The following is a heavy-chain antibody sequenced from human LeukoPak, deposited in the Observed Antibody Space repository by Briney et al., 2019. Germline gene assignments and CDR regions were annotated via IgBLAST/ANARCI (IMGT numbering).Heavy chain of an antibody. CDR2: IYSGGST. CDR3: ATVWFGEDAFDI. Sequence: GGSLRLSCAASGFTVSSNYMSWVRQAPGKGLEWVSVIYSGGSTYYADSVKGRFTISRDNSKNTLYLQMNSLRAEDTAVYYCATVWFGEDAFDIWGQGTMVTVSS. V-gene: IGHV3-53*01. D-gene: IGHD3-10*01. J-gene: IGHJ3*02. CDR1: GFTVSSNY.